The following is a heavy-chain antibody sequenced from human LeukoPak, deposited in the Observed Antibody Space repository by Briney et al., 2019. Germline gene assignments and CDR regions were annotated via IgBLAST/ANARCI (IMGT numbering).Heavy chain of an antibody. CDR1: GFTFDDYA. D-gene: IGHD3-22*01. CDR3: AKGWEYDSSGYFSGYFDY. Sequence: GGSLRLSCAASGFTFDDYAMHWVRQAPGKGLEWVSGISWNSGSIGYADSVKGRFTISRDNAKNSLYLQMNSLRAEDTALYYCAKGWEYDSSGYFSGYFDYWGQGTLVTVSS. J-gene: IGHJ4*02. V-gene: IGHV3-9*01. CDR2: ISWNSGSI.